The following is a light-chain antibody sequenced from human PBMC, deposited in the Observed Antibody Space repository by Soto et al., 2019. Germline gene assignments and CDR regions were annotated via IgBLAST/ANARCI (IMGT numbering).Light chain of an antibody. CDR2: DAS. CDR1: QNIRSS. Sequence: EVVMTQSPASLSASPGERVTLSCRASQNIRSSLAWYQQRPGQAPRLLIYDASTRATGIPPRFSGGGSGTEFTVTISSLQSEDFAIYYCQQYAIWPPYTFGQGTKVDIK. V-gene: IGKV3-15*01. CDR3: QQYAIWPPYT. J-gene: IGKJ2*01.